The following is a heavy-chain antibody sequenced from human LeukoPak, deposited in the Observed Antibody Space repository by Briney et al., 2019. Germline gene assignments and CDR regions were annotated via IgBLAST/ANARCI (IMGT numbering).Heavy chain of an antibody. CDR3: TRGDCSSSSGDY. V-gene: IGHV3-49*03. J-gene: IGHJ4*02. Sequence: GGSLRLSCTASGFTFGDYAMGWFRQAPGKGLEWVGFIRSKAYGGTTEYAAPVKGRFTISRDDSKSIAYLQMNSVKTEDTAVYYCTRGDCSSSSGDYWGQGTLVTVSS. D-gene: IGHD6-6*01. CDR1: GFTFGDYA. CDR2: IRSKAYGGTT.